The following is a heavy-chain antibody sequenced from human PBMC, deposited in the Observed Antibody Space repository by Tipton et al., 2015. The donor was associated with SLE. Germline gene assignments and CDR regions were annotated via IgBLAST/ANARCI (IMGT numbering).Heavy chain of an antibody. V-gene: IGHV4-34*02. CDR3: ARVPAVYYYYMDV. CDR2: INHSGST. Sequence: QVQLVQSGAEVKPSETLSLTCAVYGGSFSGYYWSWIRQPPGKGLEWIGEINHSGSTNYNPSLKSRVTISVDTSKNQFSLKLSSVTAADTAVYYCARVPAVYYYYMDVWGKGTTVTVSS. D-gene: IGHD2-2*01. J-gene: IGHJ6*03. CDR1: GGSFSGYY.